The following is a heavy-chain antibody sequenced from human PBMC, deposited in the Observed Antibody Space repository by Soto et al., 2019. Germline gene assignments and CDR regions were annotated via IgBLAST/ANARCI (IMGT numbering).Heavy chain of an antibody. V-gene: IGHV3-53*01. CDR3: APPGGGGGY. J-gene: IGHJ4*02. D-gene: IGHD3-10*01. CDR2: IYSGGYT. Sequence: EVQLVESGGGLIQPGGSLRLSCAVSGFTVSNNYMSWVRQAPGKGLEGVSVIYSGGYTAYGDSVKGRFTISRDNSKTTIYLQKKRLRADDAAVYNGAPPGGGGGYWGQGTLVTVS. CDR1: GFTVSNNY.